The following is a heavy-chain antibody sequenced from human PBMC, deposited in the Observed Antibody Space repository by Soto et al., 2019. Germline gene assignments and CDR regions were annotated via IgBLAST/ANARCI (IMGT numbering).Heavy chain of an antibody. CDR1: GGSFNSCSYS. V-gene: IGHV4-61*01. Sequence: QVQLQESGPGLVKPSETLSLTCTVSGGSFNSCSYSWSWHRQPPGKGLEWIGYVYHTGGTSYTPSLKSRDSISMDAAKNQFSLNLDSVTNADTVVYFCASDVAYFESWGQGTLVTVSS. J-gene: IGHJ4*02. CDR2: VYHTGGT. CDR3: ASDVAYFES.